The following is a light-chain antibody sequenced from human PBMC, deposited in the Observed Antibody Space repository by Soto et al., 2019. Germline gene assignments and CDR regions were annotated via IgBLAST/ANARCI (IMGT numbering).Light chain of an antibody. J-gene: IGKJ1*01. CDR1: QSISRN. CDR2: GAS. CDR3: QHYNNWPPWT. V-gene: IGKV3-15*01. Sequence: IVMTQSPATLSVSPGERATLSCRASQSISRNLAWYQQKPGQAPRLLMYGASTRATGIPARFSGSGSGTDFTLTISSLQSEDFAVYYCQHYNNWPPWTFGQGTKVEIK.